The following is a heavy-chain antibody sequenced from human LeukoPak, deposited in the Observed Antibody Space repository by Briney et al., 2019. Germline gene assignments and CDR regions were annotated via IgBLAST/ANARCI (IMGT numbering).Heavy chain of an antibody. CDR1: GYTFTSYA. Sequence: ASVKVSCKASGYTFTSYAMNWVRQAPGQGLEWMGWINTNTGNPTYAQGFTGRFVFSLDTSVSTAYLQISSLKAEDTAVYYCARDVTMIVVVNHGWFDPWGQGTLVTVSS. D-gene: IGHD3-22*01. V-gene: IGHV7-4-1*02. CDR3: ARDVTMIVVVNHGWFDP. CDR2: INTNTGNP. J-gene: IGHJ5*02.